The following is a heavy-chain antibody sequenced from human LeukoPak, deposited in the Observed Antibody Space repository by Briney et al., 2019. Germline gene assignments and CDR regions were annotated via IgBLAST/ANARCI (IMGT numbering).Heavy chain of an antibody. CDR3: AKGGLAVAGRYFDY. D-gene: IGHD6-19*01. V-gene: IGHV3-23*01. CDR1: GFTFSSYA. CDR2: ISGSGGST. J-gene: IGHJ4*02. Sequence: GGSLRLSCAASGFTFSSYAMSWGCEAPGKGLEWVLVISGSGGSTYYADSVKGRFTISRDNSKNTLYLQMNSLRAEDTAVYYCAKGGLAVAGRYFDYWGQGTLVTVSS.